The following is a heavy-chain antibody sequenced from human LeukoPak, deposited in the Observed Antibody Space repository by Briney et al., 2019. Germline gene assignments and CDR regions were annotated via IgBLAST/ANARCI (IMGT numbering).Heavy chain of an antibody. CDR1: GGSISSYY. Sequence: SETLSLTCTVSGGSISSYYWSWIRQPAGKGLEWIGRIYTSGSTNYNPPLKSRVTMSVDTSKNQFSLKLSSVTAADTAVYYCAREQAAGLLYYYYMDVWGKGTTVTISS. J-gene: IGHJ6*03. CDR3: AREQAAGLLYYYYMDV. D-gene: IGHD6-13*01. CDR2: IYTSGST. V-gene: IGHV4-4*07.